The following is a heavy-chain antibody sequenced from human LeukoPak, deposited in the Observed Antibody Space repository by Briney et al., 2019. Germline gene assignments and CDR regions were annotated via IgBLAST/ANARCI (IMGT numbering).Heavy chain of an antibody. Sequence: LSLTCTVSGGSISSSNYYWGWIRQPPGKGLEWVSFITSDGSTIFYADSVKGRFTISRDNAKNSLYLQMNSLRAVEDTAVYYCARSTTTSLFDYWGQGTLVAVSS. CDR2: ITSDGSTI. V-gene: IGHV3-11*04. J-gene: IGHJ4*02. D-gene: IGHD1-1*01. CDR3: ARSTTTSLFDY. CDR1: GGSISSSNYY.